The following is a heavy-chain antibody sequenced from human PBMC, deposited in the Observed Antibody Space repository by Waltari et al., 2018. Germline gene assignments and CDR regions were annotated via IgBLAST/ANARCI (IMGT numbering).Heavy chain of an antibody. CDR3: ASGSDGAGSTYNLAF. V-gene: IGHV3-30-3*01. D-gene: IGHD3-10*01. CDR1: GFTFCTFA. J-gene: IGHJ4*02. Sequence: QVQLVESGGGVVQPGRSLRLSCEASGFTFCTFAIHWVRPAPGKGLEWVAVMSFAGRIQYFADSVKGRFTISRDNSKNTLFLHMNRLITDDTAVYYCASGSDGAGSTYNLAFWGQGALVIVSS. CDR2: MSFAGRIQ.